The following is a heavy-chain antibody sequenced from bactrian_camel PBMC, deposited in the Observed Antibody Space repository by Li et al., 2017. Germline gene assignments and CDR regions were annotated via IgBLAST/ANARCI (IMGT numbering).Heavy chain of an antibody. J-gene: IGHJ4*01. CDR1: GYTYYC. Sequence: HVQLVESGGDSVQAGGSLRLSCTTPGYTYYCVGWYRQAPGKGREFVSNIERDGRAMYAESVQGRFTISRDNANNMVYLQLNSLKPEDTAVYYCKATHFATFWGQGTQVTVS. V-gene: IGHV3S53*01. CDR2: IERDGRA. CDR3: KATHFATF.